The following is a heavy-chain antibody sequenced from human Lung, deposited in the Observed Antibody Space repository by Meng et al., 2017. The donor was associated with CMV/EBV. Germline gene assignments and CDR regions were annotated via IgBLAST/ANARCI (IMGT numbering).Heavy chain of an antibody. CDR3: SKDFKGHFTMDV. V-gene: IGHV3-30*02. CDR2: IKNDGGNDEK. J-gene: IGHJ6*02. Sequence: GGPLRLXCAASGFSFAAYNIHWVRQAPGKGLEWVTIIKNDGGNDEKYYADSVMGRFTISGDISKNTVYLQMNSLKPEDTAVYYCSKDFKGHFTMDVWGQGTTVTVSS. CDR1: GFSFAAYN.